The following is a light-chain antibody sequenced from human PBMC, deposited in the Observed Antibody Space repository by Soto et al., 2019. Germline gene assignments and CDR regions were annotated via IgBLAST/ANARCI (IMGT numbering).Light chain of an antibody. CDR2: DVS. J-gene: IGLJ2*01. CDR1: NSDIGGYNY. CDR3: SSYTSRSTLGV. Sequence: QSVLTPPASVSGSPGQSITISCTGTNSDIGGYNYVSWYQQHPGKAPKLMIYDVSNRPSGVSYRFSGSKSGNTAPLTISGLQAEDEADYYCSSYTSRSTLGVFGGGTKLTVL. V-gene: IGLV2-14*03.